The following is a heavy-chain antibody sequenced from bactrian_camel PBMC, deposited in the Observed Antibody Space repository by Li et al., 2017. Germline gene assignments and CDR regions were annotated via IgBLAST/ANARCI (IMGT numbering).Heavy chain of an antibody. J-gene: IGHJ4*01. CDR3: AADEELWVGCRAITEEYDY. CDR2: LHIRTDKT. V-gene: IGHV3S54*01. Sequence: QLVESGGGSVHTGGSLRLSCVDRRNIGRHYCMGWFRQAPGKEREGLAALHIRTDKTWYADSVRGRFTISQDYAKTTLYLQMNSLKPEDTAMYYCAADEELWVGCRAITEEYDYWGQGTQVTVS. CDR1: RNIGRHYC. D-gene: IGHD5*01.